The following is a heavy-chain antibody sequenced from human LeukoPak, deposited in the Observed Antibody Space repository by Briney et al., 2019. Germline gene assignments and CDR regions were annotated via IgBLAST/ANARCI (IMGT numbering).Heavy chain of an antibody. V-gene: IGHV3-48*01. CDR3: AKDIVGGGDDY. J-gene: IGHJ4*02. D-gene: IGHD2-21*02. Sequence: GGSLRLSCTASGFTFSHYAMNWVRHAPGKGLEWVSYIGVGSSWVSQYYGDSVKGRFTISRDDAKNSVYLQMNSLRVEDTAVYYCAKDIVGGGDDYWGQGTLVIVSS. CDR1: GFTFSHYA. CDR2: IGVGSSWVSQ.